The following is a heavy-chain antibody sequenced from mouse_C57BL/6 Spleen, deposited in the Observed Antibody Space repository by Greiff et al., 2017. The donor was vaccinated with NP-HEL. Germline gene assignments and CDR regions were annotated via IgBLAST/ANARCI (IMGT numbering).Heavy chain of an antibody. CDR2: IYPGGGYT. D-gene: IGHD2-3*01. J-gene: IGHJ2*01. CDR3: ARSGDGYFFDY. V-gene: IGHV1-63*01. CDR1: GYTFTNYW. Sequence: QVQLQQSGAELVRPGTSVKMSCKASGYTFTNYWIGWAKQRPGHGLEWIGDIYPGGGYTNYNEKFKGKATLTADKSSSSAYMQFSSLTSEDSAIYYCARSGDGYFFDYWGQGTTLTVSS.